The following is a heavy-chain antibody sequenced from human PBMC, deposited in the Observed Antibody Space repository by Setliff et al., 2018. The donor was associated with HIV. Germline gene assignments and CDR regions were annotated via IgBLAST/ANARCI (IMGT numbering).Heavy chain of an antibody. J-gene: IGHJ6*02. CDR2: ISYGGSNK. D-gene: IGHD2-15*01. Sequence: GGSLRLSCAASGFTFSSYAMHWVRQAPGKGLEWVAVISYGGSNKYYADSVKGRFTISRDNSKNTLYLQMNSLRAEDTAVYYCARSFIGYYYYGMDVWGPGTLVTVSS. CDR1: GFTFSSYA. CDR3: ARSFIGYYYYGMDV. V-gene: IGHV3-30*01.